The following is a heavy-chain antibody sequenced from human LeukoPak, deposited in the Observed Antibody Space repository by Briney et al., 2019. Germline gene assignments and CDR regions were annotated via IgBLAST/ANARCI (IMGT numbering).Heavy chain of an antibody. Sequence: SETLSLTCAVYGGSFSGYYWSWTRQPPGKGLEWIGEINHSGSTNYNPSLKSRVTISVDTSKNQFSLKLSSVTAAGTAVYYCARGRFRIMTHWGQGTLVTVSS. J-gene: IGHJ4*02. V-gene: IGHV4-34*01. CDR3: ARGRFRIMTH. CDR2: INHSGST. CDR1: GGSFSGYY. D-gene: IGHD3-16*01.